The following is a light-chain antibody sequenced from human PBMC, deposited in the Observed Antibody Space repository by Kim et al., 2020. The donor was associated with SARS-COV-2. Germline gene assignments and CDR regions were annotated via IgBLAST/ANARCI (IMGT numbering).Light chain of an antibody. CDR1: RGRIASNY. Sequence: GKTVPSSCTRSRGRIASNYVQWYQQRPGSAPTTVIYEDNQRPSGVPDRFSGSIDSSSNSASLTISGLKTEDEADYYCQSYDSSNVVFGGGTQLTVL. CDR3: QSYDSSNVV. V-gene: IGLV6-57*03. J-gene: IGLJ2*01. CDR2: EDN.